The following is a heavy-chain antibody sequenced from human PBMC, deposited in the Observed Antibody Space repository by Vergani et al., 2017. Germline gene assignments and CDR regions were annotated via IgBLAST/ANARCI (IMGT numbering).Heavy chain of an antibody. CDR3: ARGITMIVVGSYNWFDP. CDR1: GGSVRTSIGYY. CDR2: IFSSGTT. D-gene: IGHD3-22*01. V-gene: IGHV4-61*02. J-gene: IGHJ5*02. Sequence: QVQLQESDPGLVKPSQTLSLSCTVSGGSVRTSIGYYWTWIRQPAGKTLEWIGEIFSSGTTNYNPSFKNRVTMSVDTSKNQFSLKLNSVTAADTAVYYCARGITMIVVGSYNWFDPWGQGTLVSVSS.